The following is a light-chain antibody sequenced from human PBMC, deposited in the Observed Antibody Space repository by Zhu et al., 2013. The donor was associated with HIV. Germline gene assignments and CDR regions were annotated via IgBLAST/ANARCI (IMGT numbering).Light chain of an antibody. V-gene: IGKV1-39*01. CDR2: GAS. CDR1: QSIGRS. CDR3: QNYNSDTWT. J-gene: IGKJ1*01. Sequence: DIQMTQSPSSLSASVGDRVTITCRASQSIGRSLNWYQQIPGKPPDLLIHGASNLQSGVPSRFSGSGSGTDFTLTISSLQPEDVATXYCQNYNSDTWTFGQGTKVEIK.